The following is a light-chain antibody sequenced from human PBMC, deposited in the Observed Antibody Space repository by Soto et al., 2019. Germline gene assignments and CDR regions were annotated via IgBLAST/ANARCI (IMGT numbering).Light chain of an antibody. CDR1: SSDVGAYNY. V-gene: IGLV2-14*01. J-gene: IGLJ1*01. Sequence: QSALTQPASVSGTPGQSITISCTGTSSDVGAYNYVSWYQQYPGKAPKLIIYDVSNRPSGVSCCFSGSKSGNTASLTTSELQAEDEADYYCNSYAGTSYVFGTGTKVTVL. CDR3: NSYAGTSYV. CDR2: DVS.